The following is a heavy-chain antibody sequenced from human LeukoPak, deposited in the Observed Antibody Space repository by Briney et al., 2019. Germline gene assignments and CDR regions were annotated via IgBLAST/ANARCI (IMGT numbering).Heavy chain of an antibody. D-gene: IGHD1-26*01. V-gene: IGHV4-34*01. CDR1: GGSFSGYY. CDR2: IYHSGST. CDR3: ARDNMWGFDY. J-gene: IGHJ4*02. Sequence: PSETLSLTCDVYGGSFSGYYWNWIRQPPGKGLEWIGSIYHSGSTYYNPSLKSRVTISVDTSKNQFSLKLSSVTAADTAVYYWARDNMWGFDYWGQGTLVTVSS.